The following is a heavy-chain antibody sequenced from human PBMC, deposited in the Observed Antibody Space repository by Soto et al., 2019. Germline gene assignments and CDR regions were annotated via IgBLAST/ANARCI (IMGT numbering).Heavy chain of an antibody. V-gene: IGHV4-59*01. CDR3: ARESREYYYYMDV. CDR2: IYYSGST. CDR1: GGSISNYY. Sequence: SETLSLTCTVSGGSISNYYWTWIRQPPGKGLEWIGYIYYSGSTNYNPSLKSRVTISVDTSKNQFSLKLSSVTAADTAVYYCARESREYYYYMDVWGKGTTVTVSS. J-gene: IGHJ6*03.